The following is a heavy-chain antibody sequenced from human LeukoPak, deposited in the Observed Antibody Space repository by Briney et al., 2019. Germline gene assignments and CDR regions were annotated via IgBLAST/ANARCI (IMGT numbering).Heavy chain of an antibody. J-gene: IGHJ6*02. CDR1: GGSISSYY. CDR2: IYYSGST. Sequence: SETLSLTWTVSGGSISSYYWSWIRQPPGKGLEWIGYIYYSGSTNYNPSLKSRITISVDTSKNQFSLKLSSVTAADTAVYYCARRMSYYYGMDVWGQGTTVTVSS. CDR3: ARRMSYYYGMDV. V-gene: IGHV4-59*08.